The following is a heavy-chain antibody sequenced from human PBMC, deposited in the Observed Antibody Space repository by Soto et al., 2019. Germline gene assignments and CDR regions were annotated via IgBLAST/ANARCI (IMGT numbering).Heavy chain of an antibody. V-gene: IGHV4-30-4*01. D-gene: IGHD4-17*01. CDR3: AGEIIPLTTVWYFDL. J-gene: IGHJ2*01. Sequence: QVQLQESGPGLVKPSQTLSLTCTVSGGSISGGVYYWRWVRQPPGKGLEWIGYIFDSGSTYYNPSLKSRVTISVDTSKNQFSRRLSSVTAADTAVYCCAGEIIPLTTVWYFDLWGRGTLVTVSS. CDR1: GGSISGGVYY. CDR2: IFDSGST.